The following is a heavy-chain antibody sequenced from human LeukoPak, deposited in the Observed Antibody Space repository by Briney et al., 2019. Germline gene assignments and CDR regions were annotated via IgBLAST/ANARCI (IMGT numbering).Heavy chain of an antibody. D-gene: IGHD6-6*01. CDR3: ARDLGSSSYGYNWFDP. Sequence: PGGSLRLFCAASGFTFSSYSMNWVRQAPGKGLEWVSSISSSSSYIYYADSVKGRFTISRDNAKNSLYLQMNSLRAEDTAVYYCARDLGSSSYGYNWFDPWGQGTLVTVSS. CDR2: ISSSSSYI. CDR1: GFTFSSYS. V-gene: IGHV3-21*01. J-gene: IGHJ5*02.